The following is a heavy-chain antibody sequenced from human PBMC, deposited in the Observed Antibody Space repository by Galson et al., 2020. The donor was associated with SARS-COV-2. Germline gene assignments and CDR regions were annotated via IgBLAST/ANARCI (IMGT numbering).Heavy chain of an antibody. V-gene: IGHV5-51*01. CDR1: GYSFTSYW. Sequence: GESLKISCKGSGYSFTSYWIGWVRQMPGKGLEWMGIIYPGDSDTRYSPSFQGQVTISADKSISTAYLQWSSLKASDTAMYYCARHVVSSGWDDAFDIWGQGTMVTVSS. CDR2: IYPGDSDT. J-gene: IGHJ3*02. CDR3: ARHVVSSGWDDAFDI. D-gene: IGHD6-19*01.